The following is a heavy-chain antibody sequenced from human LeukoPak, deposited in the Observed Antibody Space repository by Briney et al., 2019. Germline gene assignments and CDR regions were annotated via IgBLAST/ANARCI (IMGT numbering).Heavy chain of an antibody. D-gene: IGHD1-26*01. J-gene: IGHJ4*02. Sequence: GGSPRLSCAASGFTFSSFAMHWVRQAPGKGLEWVAVISYDGTNKYYADSVKGRFTISRDNSKNTLYLQMNSLRTEDTAVYYCASNRATVALYPAQFDYWGQGTLVTVSS. CDR1: GFTFSSFA. V-gene: IGHV3-30-3*01. CDR3: ASNRATVALYPAQFDY. CDR2: ISYDGTNK.